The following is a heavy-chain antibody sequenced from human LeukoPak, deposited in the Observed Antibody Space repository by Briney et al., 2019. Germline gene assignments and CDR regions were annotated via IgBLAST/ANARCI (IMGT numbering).Heavy chain of an antibody. D-gene: IGHD2-15*01. Sequence: GGSLRLSCAASGFTFSNYGMHWVRQAPGKGLQWVSSISSGSSNIYYADSVKGRFTISRDNGKNSLYLQMNSLRAEDTAVYYCARDRCSGGRCYSLSVGHMDVWGKGTTVTVSS. J-gene: IGHJ6*03. V-gene: IGHV3-21*01. CDR2: ISSGSSNI. CDR1: GFTFSNYG. CDR3: ARDRCSGGRCYSLSVGHMDV.